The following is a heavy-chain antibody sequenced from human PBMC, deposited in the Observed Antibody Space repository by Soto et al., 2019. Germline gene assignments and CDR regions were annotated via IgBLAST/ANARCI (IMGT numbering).Heavy chain of an antibody. V-gene: IGHV1-18*04. CDR1: GYTFNRHG. J-gene: IGHJ4*02. CDR3: ARVRIVGAREIDF. CDR2: ISGYNGDI. Sequence: QVHLVQSGGEVKKPGASVKVSCKASGYTFNRHGITWVRQAPGQGLEWMGWISGYNGDINYEQKFQGRVTLRSDTLTSTVSLELKSLRFDDTAVYYCARVRIVGAREIDFWGQGTLVTVSS. D-gene: IGHD1-26*01.